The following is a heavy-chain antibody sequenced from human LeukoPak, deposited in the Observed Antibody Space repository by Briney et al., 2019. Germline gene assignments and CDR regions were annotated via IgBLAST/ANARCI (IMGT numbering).Heavy chain of an antibody. J-gene: IGHJ5*02. CDR2: IRYDGSNK. D-gene: IGHD1-26*01. V-gene: IGHV3-30*02. Sequence: GGSLRLSCAAAGFTFNTYGMHWVRQAPGKGLEWVAFIRYDGSNKYYADSVKGRFTISRDNSKNTLYLQMNSLRPEDTGVYYCAKDQKVGARWFDPWGQGTLVTVSS. CDR1: GFTFNTYG. CDR3: AKDQKVGARWFDP.